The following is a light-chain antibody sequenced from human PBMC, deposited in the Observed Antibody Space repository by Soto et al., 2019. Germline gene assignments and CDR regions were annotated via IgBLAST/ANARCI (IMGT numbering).Light chain of an antibody. J-gene: IGLJ1*01. CDR1: TSDVGAYNY. V-gene: IGLV2-14*01. Sequence: QSALTQPASVSGSPGQSITISCTGSTSDVGAYNYVSWYKHHPGQAPQLMIYEVSNRPSGVSNRFSGSKSGNTASMTISGLQADDEGDYYCSSKTSSSSTFVFGTGTNVTVL. CDR3: SSKTSSSSTFV. CDR2: EVS.